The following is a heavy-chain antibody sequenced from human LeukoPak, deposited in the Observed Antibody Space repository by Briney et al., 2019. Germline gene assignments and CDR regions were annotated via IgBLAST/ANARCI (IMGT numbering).Heavy chain of an antibody. CDR1: GFTLSSG. Sequence: PGTSLRLSCAASGFTLSSGMHWVRQAPGKGLEWVAVISYDGNHKYYGDSVKGRITISRDNSKNTLYLQMNSLRAEDTAVYYCATVRGCGGDCYYIDYWGQGTLVTVSS. CDR3: ATVRGCGGDCYYIDY. V-gene: IGHV3-30*03. CDR2: ISYDGNHK. J-gene: IGHJ4*02. D-gene: IGHD2-21*02.